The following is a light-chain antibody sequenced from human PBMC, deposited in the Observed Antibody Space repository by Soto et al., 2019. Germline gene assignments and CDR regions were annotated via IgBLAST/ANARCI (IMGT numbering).Light chain of an antibody. J-gene: IGKJ5*01. CDR1: QSVSSSF. CDR3: QQYDASPIT. Sequence: EIVLTQSPGTLSLSPGERATLSCRASQSVSSSFLAWYQQKPGQAPRLLFYAASTRATGVPDRFSGSGSETDFSLTISRLEPEDFAIYYCQQYDASPITFGQGTRLEIK. CDR2: AAS. V-gene: IGKV3-20*01.